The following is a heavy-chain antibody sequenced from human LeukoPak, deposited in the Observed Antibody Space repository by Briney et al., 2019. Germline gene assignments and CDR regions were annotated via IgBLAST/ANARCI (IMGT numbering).Heavy chain of an antibody. Sequence: SETLSLTCTVSGGSISSYYWSWIRQPPGKGLEWIGYIYYSGSTNYNPSLKSRLTISVDTSKNQFSLKLRSVTAADTAAYYCAIGRHEITMIVAVMTSVSYYLVVWGKGTTVTVS. CDR1: GGSISSYY. V-gene: IGHV4-59*12. D-gene: IGHD3-22*01. CDR3: AIGRHEITMIVAVMTSVSYYLVV. J-gene: IGHJ6*03. CDR2: IYYSGST.